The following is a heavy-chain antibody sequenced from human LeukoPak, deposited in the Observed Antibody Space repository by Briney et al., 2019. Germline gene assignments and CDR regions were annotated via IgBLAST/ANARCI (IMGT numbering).Heavy chain of an antibody. Sequence: GGSLRLSCAASGFTFSSYSMNWVRQAPGKGLEWVSSISSSSSYIYYADSVKGRFTISRDNAKNSLYLQMNSLRAEDTAVYYCARDRSSSSWYVPFDYWGQGTQVTVSS. V-gene: IGHV3-21*01. D-gene: IGHD6-13*01. CDR2: ISSSSSYI. CDR1: GFTFSSYS. J-gene: IGHJ4*02. CDR3: ARDRSSSSWYVPFDY.